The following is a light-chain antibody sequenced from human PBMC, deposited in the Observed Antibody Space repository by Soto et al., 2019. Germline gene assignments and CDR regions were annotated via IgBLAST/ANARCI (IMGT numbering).Light chain of an antibody. J-gene: IGKJ5*01. CDR3: QQRSNWPIT. CDR1: QKISGY. Sequence: DIVLTQSPATLSLSPGQGATLSCRASQKISGYLAWYQQKPGQAPRLLIYDASNRATGIPVRFSGSGSGTDYTLTVSSLEPEDFAVYYCQQRSNWPITFGQGTRLEIK. CDR2: DAS. V-gene: IGKV3-11*01.